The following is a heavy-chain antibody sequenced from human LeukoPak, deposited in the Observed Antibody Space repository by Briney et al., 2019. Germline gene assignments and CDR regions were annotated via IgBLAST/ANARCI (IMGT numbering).Heavy chain of an antibody. Sequence: PGGSLRLSCAASGFTFDDYAMHWVRHGPGKGLEWVSGISWNSAMIAYADSAKGRFTISRDNAKNSLYLQMNSLRAEDTAFYYCAKATYSTSPGYYFDYWGQGTLITVSS. D-gene: IGHD6-6*01. CDR2: ISWNSAMI. CDR3: AKATYSTSPGYYFDY. V-gene: IGHV3-9*01. J-gene: IGHJ4*02. CDR1: GFTFDDYA.